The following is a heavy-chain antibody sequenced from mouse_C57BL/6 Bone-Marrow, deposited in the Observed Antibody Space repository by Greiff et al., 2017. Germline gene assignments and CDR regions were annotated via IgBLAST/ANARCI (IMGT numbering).Heavy chain of an antibody. CDR2: ISSGGSYT. V-gene: IGHV5-6*01. D-gene: IGHD1-1*01. CDR3: ARRGRRGYFDV. CDR1: GFTFSSYG. Sequence: VQLQQSGGDLVKPGGSLKLSCAASGFTFSSYGMSWVRPTPDKRLEWVATISSGGSYTYYPDSVKGRFTISRDNAKNTLYLQRSSLKSEDTAMYYCARRGRRGYFDVWGTGTTVTVSS. J-gene: IGHJ1*03.